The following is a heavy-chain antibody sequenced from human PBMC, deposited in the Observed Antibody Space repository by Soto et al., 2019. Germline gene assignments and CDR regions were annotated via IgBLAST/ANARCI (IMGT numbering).Heavy chain of an antibody. J-gene: IGHJ4*02. V-gene: IGHV1-58*02. CDR1: AFTFTSSA. Sequence: GASVKVSCTASAFTFTSSAIQWVRQARGQSLEWIGWIVVGSGKTDYEQKFQERVTITRDMSTRTAYMELSSLRSEDTAVYYCAAVPITVLRGAPRVDFGYWGQGTLVTVSS. D-gene: IGHD3-10*01. CDR3: AAVPITVLRGAPRVDFGY. CDR2: IVVGSGKT.